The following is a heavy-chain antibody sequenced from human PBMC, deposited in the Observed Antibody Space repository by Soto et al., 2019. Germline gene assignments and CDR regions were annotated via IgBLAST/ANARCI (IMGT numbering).Heavy chain of an antibody. V-gene: IGHV3-33*01. CDR2: IWYDGTNE. CDR3: VRGLYYTYYYGMDV. J-gene: IGHJ6*02. CDR1: EFTFSIYG. Sequence: GGSLRLSCAASEFTFSIYGMHWVRQPPGKGLEWVAVIWYDGTNEYYADSVKGRFTISRDNSKNTVYLEMNNLRADDTAVYYCVRGLYYTYYYGMDVWGQGTTVTVSS.